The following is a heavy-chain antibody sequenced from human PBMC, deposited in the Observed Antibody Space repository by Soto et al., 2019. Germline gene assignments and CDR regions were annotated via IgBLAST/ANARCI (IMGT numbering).Heavy chain of an antibody. J-gene: IGHJ3*02. Sequence: GESLKISCKGSGYSFTSYWIGWVRQMPGKGLEWMGIIYPGDSDTRYSPSFQGQVTISADKSISTAYLQWSSLKASDTAMYYCAISLRRLLQVPRGFGAFDIWGQGTMVTVSS. D-gene: IGHD3-16*01. CDR3: AISLRRLLQVPRGFGAFDI. CDR1: GYSFTSYW. V-gene: IGHV5-51*01. CDR2: IYPGDSDT.